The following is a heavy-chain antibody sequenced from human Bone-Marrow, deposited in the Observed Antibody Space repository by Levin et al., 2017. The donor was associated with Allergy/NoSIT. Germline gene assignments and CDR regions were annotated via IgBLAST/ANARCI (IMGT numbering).Heavy chain of an antibody. V-gene: IGHV4-39*01. CDR2: IYYSGAT. D-gene: IGHD3-3*01. Sequence: ASETLSLTCTVSGGSIRSSGYFWGWVRQTPGKGLEWIGSIYYSGATHYSLSLESRATISEDTSKNQFSLNLTSVTAADTAVYYCARLFGYYMDVWGKGTTVIVSS. CDR3: ARLFGYYMDV. J-gene: IGHJ6*03. CDR1: GGSIRSSGYF.